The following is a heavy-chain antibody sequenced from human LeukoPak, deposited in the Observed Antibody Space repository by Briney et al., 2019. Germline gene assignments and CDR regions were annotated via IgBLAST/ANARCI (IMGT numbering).Heavy chain of an antibody. D-gene: IGHD6-25*01. CDR3: AKDRKRLEYDY. Sequence: GRSLRLSCAASGFTFSSYGMHWVRQAPGKGLEWVAAISNDGSNKYYAESVNGRFTISRDNSKNTLYLQMNSLRAEDTAVYYCAKDRKRLEYDYWGQGTLVTASS. J-gene: IGHJ4*02. V-gene: IGHV3-30*18. CDR2: ISNDGSNK. CDR1: GFTFSSYG.